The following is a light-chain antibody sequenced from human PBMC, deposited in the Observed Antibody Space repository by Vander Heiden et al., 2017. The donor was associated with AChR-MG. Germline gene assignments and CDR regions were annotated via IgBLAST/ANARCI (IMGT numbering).Light chain of an antibody. Sequence: QSALTQPASVSESPGLSITISCTGTSSDVGRYNYVSWFQQHPGKAPQLIIYDVTKRPSGVSYRFSGSKSGNTASLTISGLQAEDEADYYCNSYTSSNTLVFGGGTKLTVL. CDR3: NSYTSSNTLV. V-gene: IGLV2-14*03. CDR2: DVT. J-gene: IGLJ3*02. CDR1: SSDVGRYNY.